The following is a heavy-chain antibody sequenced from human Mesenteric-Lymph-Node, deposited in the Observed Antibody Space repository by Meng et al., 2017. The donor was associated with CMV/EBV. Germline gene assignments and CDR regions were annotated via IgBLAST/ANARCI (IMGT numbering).Heavy chain of an antibody. CDR2: INLSGST. V-gene: IGHV4-39*07. J-gene: IGHJ2*01. CDR1: GGSISISSYY. CDR3: ARGWHYGGNEYFDL. Sequence: SETLSLTCTVSGGSISISSYYWGWIRQPPGKGLEWIGEINLSGSTNYNPSLKSRVTISVDTSKNQFSLKLSSVTAADTAVYYCARGWHYGGNEYFDLWGRGTLVTVSS. D-gene: IGHD4-23*01.